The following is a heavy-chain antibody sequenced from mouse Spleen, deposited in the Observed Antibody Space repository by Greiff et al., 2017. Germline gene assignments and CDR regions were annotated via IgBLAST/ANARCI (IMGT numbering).Heavy chain of an antibody. Sequence: EVKLQESGPGMVKPSQSLSLTCTVTGYSITSGYDWHWIRHFPGNKLEWMGYISYSGSTNYNPSLKSRISITHDTSKNHFFLKLNSVTTEDTATYYCARENYGSSHWYFDVWGTGTTVTVSS. V-gene: IGHV3-1*01. CDR3: ARENYGSSHWYFDV. D-gene: IGHD1-1*01. CDR1: GYSITSGYD. CDR2: ISYSGST. J-gene: IGHJ1*03.